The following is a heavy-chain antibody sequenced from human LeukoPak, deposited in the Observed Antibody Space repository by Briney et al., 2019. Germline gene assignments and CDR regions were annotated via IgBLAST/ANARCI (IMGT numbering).Heavy chain of an antibody. V-gene: IGHV4-39*07. J-gene: IGHJ4*02. Sequence: SETLSLTCSVSGGSISSRPYYWGWVRQPPGKGLEWIGTISYSGTTYYSPSLKSRVTISLDTSKNQFSLKLNSVTAADTAVYYCASGGRFVLRYFDPDLRFDYWGQGTLVTVSS. CDR3: ASGGRFVLRYFDPDLRFDY. CDR2: ISYSGTT. CDR1: GGSISSRPYY. D-gene: IGHD3-9*01.